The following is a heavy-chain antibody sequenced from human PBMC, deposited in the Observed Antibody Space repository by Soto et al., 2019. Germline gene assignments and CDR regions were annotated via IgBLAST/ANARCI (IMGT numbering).Heavy chain of an antibody. Sequence: QVQLQESGPGLVKPSQTLSLTCTVSGGSISSGDYYWSWIRQPPGKGLEWIGYIYYSGSTYYIPSLKSRVTISVDTSKNQFSLKLSSVTAADTAVYYCARESPRRDSGYDRLIWGQGTLVTVSS. J-gene: IGHJ4*02. V-gene: IGHV4-30-4*01. CDR3: ARESPRRDSGYDRLI. CDR1: GGSISSGDYY. D-gene: IGHD5-12*01. CDR2: IYYSGST.